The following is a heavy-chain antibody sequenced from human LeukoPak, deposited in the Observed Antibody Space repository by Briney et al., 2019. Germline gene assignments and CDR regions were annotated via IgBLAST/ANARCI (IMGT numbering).Heavy chain of an antibody. CDR1: GFTFDNND. V-gene: IGHV3-13*01. Sequence: PGGSLRLSCEVSGFTFDNNDMHWVRQTTGKGLEWVSAIGSAGYTYYADSVRGRFTISRDNAKNSLYLQMNSLRAEDTALYYCTRGGVTDPSGYWGQGTLVTVSS. CDR2: IGSAGYT. CDR3: TRGGVTDPSGY. D-gene: IGHD4-23*01. J-gene: IGHJ4*02.